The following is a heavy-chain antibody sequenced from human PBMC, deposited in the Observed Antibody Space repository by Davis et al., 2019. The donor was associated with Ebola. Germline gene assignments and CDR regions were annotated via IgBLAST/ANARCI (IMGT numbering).Heavy chain of an antibody. J-gene: IGHJ3*02. V-gene: IGHV4-61*08. Sequence: MPSETLSLTCTVSGGSISSGDYYWSWIRQPPGKVLEWIGYNYYSESTNYNPSPKIQVPISVDTSKNLFSLKLSSVTAADTAVYYCARGRARADIWGQGTMVTVSS. CDR3: ARGRARADI. CDR1: GGSISSGDYY. CDR2: NYYSEST.